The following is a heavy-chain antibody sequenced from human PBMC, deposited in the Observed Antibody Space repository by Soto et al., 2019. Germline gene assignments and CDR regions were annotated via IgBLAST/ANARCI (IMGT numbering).Heavy chain of an antibody. J-gene: IGHJ6*02. CDR1: GFTFSSYG. Sequence: GGSLRLSCAASGFTFSSYGMHWVRQAPGKGLEWVAVISYDGSNKYYADSVKGRFTISRDNSKNTLYLQMNSLRAEDTAVYYCAKDLGGIGAYIVLVPAFYGMDVWGQGTTVTVSS. D-gene: IGHD2-2*01. CDR2: ISYDGSNK. V-gene: IGHV3-30*18. CDR3: AKDLGGIGAYIVLVPAFYGMDV.